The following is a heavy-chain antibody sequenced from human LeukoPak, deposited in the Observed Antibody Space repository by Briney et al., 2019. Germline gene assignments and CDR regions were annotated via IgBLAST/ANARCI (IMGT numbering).Heavy chain of an antibody. CDR2: IYYGGST. J-gene: IGHJ3*02. V-gene: IGHV4-61*01. Sequence: SSETLSLTCTVSGGSVSSGSYYWSWIRQPPGKGLEWIGYIYYGGSTNYNPSLKSRVTISEDTSNNQFSLRLNSVTAADTAVYYCARWGGYNYAFDIWGQGTMVTVSS. CDR1: GGSVSSGSYY. CDR3: ARWGGYNYAFDI. D-gene: IGHD5-12*01.